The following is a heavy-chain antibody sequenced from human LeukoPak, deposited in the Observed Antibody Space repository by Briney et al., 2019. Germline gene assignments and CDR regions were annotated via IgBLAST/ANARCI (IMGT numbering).Heavy chain of an antibody. V-gene: IGHV6-1*01. CDR1: GDSVSSNSAA. CDR3: ARAAAGLLNWYFDL. Sequence: SQTLSLTFAISGDSVSSNSAAWNWIRQSPSRGLEWQGRTYYRSKWYNDYAVSVKSRITINPDTSKNQLSLQLNSVTPEDTAVYYCARAAAGLLNWYFDLWGRGTLVTVSS. J-gene: IGHJ2*01. D-gene: IGHD6-13*01. CDR2: TYYRSKWYN.